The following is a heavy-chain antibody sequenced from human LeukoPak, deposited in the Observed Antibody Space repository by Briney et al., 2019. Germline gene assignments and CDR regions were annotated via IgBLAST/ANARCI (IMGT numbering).Heavy chain of an antibody. J-gene: IGHJ4*02. Sequence: PSWTLSLTCTVSGGSLSTYYWSWIRQPPGKGLEWIAYIDNSVSQYYSPSFRSRVTISVDTSKNQFSLKLNSVTAADTAVYYCARHGGSWTFDYWGQGTLVTVSS. D-gene: IGHD6-13*01. CDR1: GGSLSTYY. CDR3: ARHGGSWTFDY. CDR2: IDNSVSQ. V-gene: IGHV4-59*08.